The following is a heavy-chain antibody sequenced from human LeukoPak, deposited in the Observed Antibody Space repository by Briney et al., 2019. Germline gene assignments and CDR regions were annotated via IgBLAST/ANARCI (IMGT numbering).Heavy chain of an antibody. CDR1: GYTLTELS. CDR3: ATDQGPLCSSTSCQNWFDP. D-gene: IGHD2-2*01. V-gene: IGHV1-24*01. CDR2: FDPKDGET. Sequence: ASVKVSCKGSGYTLTELSMHWVRQAPGKGREGMGGFDPKDGETIYAQKFQGRVTMTEDTSTDTAYMELSSLRSEDTAVYYCATDQGPLCSSTSCQNWFDPWGQGTLVTVSS. J-gene: IGHJ5*02.